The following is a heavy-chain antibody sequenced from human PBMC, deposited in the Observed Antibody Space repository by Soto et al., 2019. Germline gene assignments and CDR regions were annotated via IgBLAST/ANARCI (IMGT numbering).Heavy chain of an antibody. D-gene: IGHD3-9*01. V-gene: IGHV3-33*01. CDR3: ARDGDILTGYYKAHFNWFDP. Sequence: LRLSCAASGFTFSSYGMHWVRQAPGNGLEWVAVIWYDGSNKYYADSVKGRFTISRDNSKNTLYLQMNSLRAEDTAVYYCARDGDILTGYYKAHFNWFDPWGQGTLVTVSS. J-gene: IGHJ5*02. CDR1: GFTFSSYG. CDR2: IWYDGSNK.